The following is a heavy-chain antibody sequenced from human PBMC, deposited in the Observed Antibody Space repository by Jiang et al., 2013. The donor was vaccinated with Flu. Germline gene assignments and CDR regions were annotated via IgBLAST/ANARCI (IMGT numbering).Heavy chain of an antibody. Sequence: SQTLSLTCAISGDSVSSYSAAWNWIRQSPSRGLEWLGRTYYRSKWYNNYAESVKSRITVDPDTSKNQFSLQLTSVTPEDTAVYYCVRGGYSFDSWGQGTLVTVSS. CDR1: GDSVSSYSAA. V-gene: IGHV6-1*01. CDR2: TYYRSKWYN. J-gene: IGHJ4*02. D-gene: IGHD5-18*01. CDR3: VRGGYSFDS.